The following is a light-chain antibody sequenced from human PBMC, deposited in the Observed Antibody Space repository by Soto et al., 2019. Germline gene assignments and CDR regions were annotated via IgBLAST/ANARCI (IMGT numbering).Light chain of an antibody. V-gene: IGKV3D-15*01. J-gene: IGKJ1*01. CDR1: QSISAN. Sequence: EIVMTQSPATLSVSPGDRATLSCRASQSISANLAWYQQKPGQAPRLLIYDASTRATGIPDRFSGSGSGTDFTLTISRLEPEDFAVYYCQHYYTSYTTFGQGTKVDIK. CDR2: DAS. CDR3: QHYYTSYTT.